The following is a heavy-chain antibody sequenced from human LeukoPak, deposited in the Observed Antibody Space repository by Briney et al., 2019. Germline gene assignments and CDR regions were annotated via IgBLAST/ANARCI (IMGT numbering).Heavy chain of an antibody. V-gene: IGHV4-59*11. CDR2: IYYSGST. J-gene: IGHJ5*02. CDR1: GGSISSHY. Sequence: SETLSLTCTVSGGSISSHYRSWIRQPPGKGLEWIGYIYYSGSTNYNPSLKSRVTISVDTSKNQFSLKLSSVTAADTAVYYCARALEYVVPAANNWFDPWGQGTLVTVSS. D-gene: IGHD2-2*01. CDR3: ARALEYVVPAANNWFDP.